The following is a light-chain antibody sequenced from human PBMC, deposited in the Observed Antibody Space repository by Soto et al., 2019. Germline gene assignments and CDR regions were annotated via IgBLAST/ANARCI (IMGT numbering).Light chain of an antibody. CDR1: NSDVGIYDF. V-gene: IGLV2-14*01. J-gene: IGLJ1*01. CDR3: ISYTSDDVRYV. Sequence: QSALTQPASVSGTPGQSITLSCSGSNSDVGIYDFVSWYQHHPGRAPKLIVSEVSPRPSGVSKRFSGSKSGNTASLTIYGLQSEDEADYYCISYTSDDVRYVFGTGTQLTVL. CDR2: EVS.